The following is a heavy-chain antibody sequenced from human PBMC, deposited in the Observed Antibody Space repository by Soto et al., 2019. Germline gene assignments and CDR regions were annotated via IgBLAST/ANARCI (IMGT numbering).Heavy chain of an antibody. D-gene: IGHD2-8*02. CDR3: ARTGGTANY. CDR2: IHYSGST. V-gene: IGHV4-59*01. CDR1: GASISSYY. Sequence: QVQLLESGPGLVKPSEALCLPCTVSGASISSYYWSWIRQPPGKGLEWIGYIHYSGSTSYNPSLNSRVTISVDTSKNQVSLKMNSVTAADTAVYYCARTGGTANYWGQGTLVTVSS. J-gene: IGHJ4*02.